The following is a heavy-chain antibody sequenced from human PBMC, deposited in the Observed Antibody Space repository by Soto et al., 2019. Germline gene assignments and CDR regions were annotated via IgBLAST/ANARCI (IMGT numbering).Heavy chain of an antibody. CDR1: GGSISSYY. CDR3: ASVRSSGWYFIDY. D-gene: IGHD6-19*01. Sequence: KPSETLSLTCTVSGGSISSYYWSWIRQPPGKGLEWIGYIYYSGSTNYNPSLKSRVTISVDTSKNQFSLKLSSVTAADTAVYYCASVRSSGWYFIDYWGQGTLVTVSS. J-gene: IGHJ4*02. CDR2: IYYSGST. V-gene: IGHV4-59*01.